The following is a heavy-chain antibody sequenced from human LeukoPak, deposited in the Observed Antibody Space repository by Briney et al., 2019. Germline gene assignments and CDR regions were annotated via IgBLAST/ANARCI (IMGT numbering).Heavy chain of an antibody. CDR1: GFTISSNY. Sequence: RGSLRLSCAASGFTISSNYMTWVRQAPGKGLEWVSGVYSAGGTYYTDSVKGRFTISRDTSKITVYLQMNSLRGEDTAVYYCASSSSSGYFDYWGQGTLVTVS. V-gene: IGHV3-53*01. CDR2: VYSAGGT. J-gene: IGHJ4*02. CDR3: ASSSSSGYFDY. D-gene: IGHD3-22*01.